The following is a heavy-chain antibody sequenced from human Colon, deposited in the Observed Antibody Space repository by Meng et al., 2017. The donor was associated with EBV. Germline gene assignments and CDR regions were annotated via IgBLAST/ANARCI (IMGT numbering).Heavy chain of an antibody. D-gene: IGHD2-2*03. CDR3: ARTFGYCSNNNCPRTLGY. CDR2: INHSGSA. Sequence: QVQQQQGGEGRLKPSETLSLTCGVSGGSLSGYYWSWIRHFPGRTLEFIGDINHSGSANYNPSLRSRVTISVDTSKNQIFLNLHSVTAADTAVYHCARTFGYCSNNNCPRTLGYWGQGTLVTVSS. J-gene: IGHJ4*02. V-gene: IGHV4-34*02. CDR1: GGSLSGYY.